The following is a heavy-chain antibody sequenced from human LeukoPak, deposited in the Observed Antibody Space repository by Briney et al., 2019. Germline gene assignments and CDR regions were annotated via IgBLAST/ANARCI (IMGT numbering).Heavy chain of an antibody. CDR2: IYYSGST. CDR3: ARDASGYRHMDV. J-gene: IGHJ6*03. CDR1: GGSISIDGYY. D-gene: IGHD1-1*01. V-gene: IGHV4-31*02. Sequence: PSETLSLTCTVSGGSISIDGYYWSWIRQRPGKGLEWIGYIYYSGSTYYNPSLKSRITISVDTFKNQFSLTLSSVTAADTAVYYCARDASGYRHMDVWGKGTTVTVSS.